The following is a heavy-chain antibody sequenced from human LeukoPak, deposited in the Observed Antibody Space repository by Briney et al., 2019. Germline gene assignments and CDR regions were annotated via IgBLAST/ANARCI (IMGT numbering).Heavy chain of an antibody. CDR2: ISWNSGSI. CDR3: AKVSPLDDAFDI. CDR1: GFTFDDYA. Sequence: GRSLRLSCAASGFTFDDYAMHWVRQAPGKGLEWVSGISWNSGSIGYADPVKGRFTISRDNAKNSLYLQMNSLRAEDTALYYCAKVSPLDDAFDIWGQGTMVTVSP. J-gene: IGHJ3*02. D-gene: IGHD1-1*01. V-gene: IGHV3-9*01.